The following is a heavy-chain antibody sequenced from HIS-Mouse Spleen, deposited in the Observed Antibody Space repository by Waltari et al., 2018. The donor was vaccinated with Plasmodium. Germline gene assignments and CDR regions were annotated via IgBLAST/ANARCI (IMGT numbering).Heavy chain of an antibody. D-gene: IGHD6-6*01. V-gene: IGHV3-53*01. CDR2: IYSGGST. CDR1: GFTVRRNH. Sequence: EVQLVESGGGLIQPGGSLRLSCAASGFTVRRNHMSWVRQAPGKGLEWVSVIYSGGSTYYADSVKGRFTISRDNSKNTLYLQMNSLRAEDTAVYYCARGMKSSSSAFDIWGQGTMVTVSS. J-gene: IGHJ3*02. CDR3: ARGMKSSSSAFDI.